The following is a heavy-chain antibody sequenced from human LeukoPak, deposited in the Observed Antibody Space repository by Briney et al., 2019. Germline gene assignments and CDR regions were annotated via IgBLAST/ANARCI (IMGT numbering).Heavy chain of an antibody. CDR1: GFTFSSYE. D-gene: IGHD6-13*01. CDR3: ASGYSSRGGIDY. J-gene: IGHJ4*02. Sequence: GGSLRLSCAASGFTFSSYEMNWVRQAPGKGLEWVSYISSGGSTIYYADSVKGRFTISRDNAKNSLYLQMNSLRAEDTAVYYCASGYSSRGGIDYWGQGTLVTVSS. CDR2: ISSGGSTI. V-gene: IGHV3-48*03.